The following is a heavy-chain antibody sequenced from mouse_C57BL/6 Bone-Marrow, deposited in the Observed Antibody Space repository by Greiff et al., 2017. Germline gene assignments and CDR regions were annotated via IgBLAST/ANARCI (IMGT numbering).Heavy chain of an antibody. V-gene: IGHV1-50*01. CDR3: ARHYGSSYGWYFDV. D-gene: IGHD1-1*01. J-gene: IGHJ1*03. CDR1: GYTFTSYW. CDR2: IDPSDSYT. Sequence: QVQLQQSGAELVKPGASVKLSCKASGYTFTSYWMQWVKQRPGQGLEWIGEIDPSDSYTNYKQKFKGKATLTVDTSSSTAYMQLSSLTSEDSAVYYCARHYGSSYGWYFDVWGTGTTVTVSS.